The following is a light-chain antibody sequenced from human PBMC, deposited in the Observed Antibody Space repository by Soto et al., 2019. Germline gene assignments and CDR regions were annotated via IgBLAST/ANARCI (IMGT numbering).Light chain of an antibody. V-gene: IGKV3-20*01. CDR2: AAS. CDR1: QSVSSSY. J-gene: IGKJ1*01. CDR3: QKYSSSPWT. Sequence: EIVLTQSPGTLSLSPGERATLSCRASQSVSSSYFAWYQQKPGQATMLLIYAASIRATGLPDRFSGSGSGTDFTLTISRLQPEDFAVYYCQKYSSSPWTFGQGTKVEIK.